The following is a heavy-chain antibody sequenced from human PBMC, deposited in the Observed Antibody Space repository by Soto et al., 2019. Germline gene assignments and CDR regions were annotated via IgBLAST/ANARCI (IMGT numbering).Heavy chain of an antibody. CDR1: GDSITTANW. CDR3: ARSVDP. J-gene: IGHJ5*02. V-gene: IGHV4-4*02. Sequence: SETLSLTCAVSGDSITTANWWNWVRQSPGKGLEWIGEINQSGYNNYNPSLKSRVTLSVDKSKNQFSLKLSSVTAADTAVYYCARSVDPWGQGTLVTVSS. CDR2: INQSGYN.